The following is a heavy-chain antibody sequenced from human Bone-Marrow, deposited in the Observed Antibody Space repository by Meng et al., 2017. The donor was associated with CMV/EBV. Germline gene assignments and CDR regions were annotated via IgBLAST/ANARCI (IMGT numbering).Heavy chain of an antibody. CDR1: GFTFSSYS. CDR2: ISSSSSTI. CDR3: ARGVHWASFDY. V-gene: IGHV3-48*04. D-gene: IGHD3-16*01. J-gene: IGHJ4*02. Sequence: GGSLRLSCAASGFTFSSYSMNWVRQAPGKGLEWVSYISSSSSTIYYADSVKGRFTISRDNAKNSLYLQMNSLRAEDTAVYYCARGVHWASFDYWGQGTRVTVSS.